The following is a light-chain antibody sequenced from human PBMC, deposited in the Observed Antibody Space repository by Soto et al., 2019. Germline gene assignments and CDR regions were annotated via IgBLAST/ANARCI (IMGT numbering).Light chain of an antibody. CDR2: GAS. CDR3: LLYFSPDRYT. Sequence: EIVLTQTPGTLSVSPGERATLSCRASQSVTSSHLAWYQQKPGQAPRLLIYGASTRATGIPDRFSGSGSDTDFSLTIRRLDPEDFAMYYCLLYFSPDRYTCGPGTKVQIK. J-gene: IGKJ2*01. CDR1: QSVTSSH. V-gene: IGKV3-20*01.